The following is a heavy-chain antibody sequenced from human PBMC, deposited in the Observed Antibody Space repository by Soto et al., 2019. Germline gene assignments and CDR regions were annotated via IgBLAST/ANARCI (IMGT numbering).Heavy chain of an antibody. CDR2: INPNSGGT. CDR3: ARAYDFWSGIYGMDV. D-gene: IGHD3-3*01. CDR1: GYTFTGYY. Sequence: ASVKVSCKASGYTFTGYYMHWVRQAPGQGREGMGWINPNSGGTNYAQRFQGRVTMTRDTSISTAYMELSRLRSDDTAVYYCARAYDFWSGIYGMDVWGQGTTVTVSS. V-gene: IGHV1-2*02. J-gene: IGHJ6*02.